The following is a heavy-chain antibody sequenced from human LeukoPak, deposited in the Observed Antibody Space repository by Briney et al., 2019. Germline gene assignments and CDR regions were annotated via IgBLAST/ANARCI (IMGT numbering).Heavy chain of an antibody. D-gene: IGHD2-2*02. CDR1: GGTFSSYA. CDR2: IIPIFGTA. J-gene: IGHJ4*02. CDR3: ARDWVYCSSTSCHTTFDY. Sequence: SVKLSCKASGGTFSSYAISWVRQAPGKGLEWMGGIIPIFGTANYAQKFQGRVTITADKSTSTAYMELSSPRSEDTAVYYCARDWVYCSSTSCHTTFDYWGQGTLVTVSS. V-gene: IGHV1-69*06.